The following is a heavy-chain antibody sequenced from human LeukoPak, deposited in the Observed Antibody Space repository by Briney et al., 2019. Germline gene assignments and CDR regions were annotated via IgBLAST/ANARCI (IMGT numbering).Heavy chain of an antibody. D-gene: IGHD6-19*01. CDR2: ISSSSSYI. J-gene: IGHJ3*02. V-gene: IGHV3-21*01. Sequence: GGSLRLSCAASGFTFSSYSMNWVRQAPGKGLEWVSSISSSSSYIYYADSVKGRFTISRDNAKNSLYLQMNSLRAEDTAVFYCARDNRGSGWYGDAFDIWGQGTMVTVSS. CDR1: GFTFSSYS. CDR3: ARDNRGSGWYGDAFDI.